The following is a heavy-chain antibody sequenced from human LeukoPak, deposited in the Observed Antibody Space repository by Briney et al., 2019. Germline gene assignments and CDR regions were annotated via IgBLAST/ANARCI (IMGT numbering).Heavy chain of an antibody. V-gene: IGHV4-39*07. Sequence: SETLSLTCTVSGGSIRSSSYYWGWIRQPPGKGLEWIGSIYYSGSTYYNPSLKSRVTISVDTSKNQFSLKLSSVTAADTAVYYCARETGGGSYWVFDIWGQGTMVTVSS. CDR3: ARETGGGSYWVFDI. J-gene: IGHJ3*02. CDR1: GGSIRSSSYY. CDR2: IYYSGST. D-gene: IGHD1-26*01.